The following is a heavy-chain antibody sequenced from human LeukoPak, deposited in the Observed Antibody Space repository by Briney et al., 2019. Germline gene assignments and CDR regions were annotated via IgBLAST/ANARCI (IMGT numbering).Heavy chain of an antibody. Sequence: SETLSLTCTVSGGSISSYYWSWIRQPPWKGLEWIGYIYYSGSTYYNPSLKSRVTISVDTSKNQFSLKLSSVTAADTAVYYCARHRPVPGGYPAPDAFDIWGQGTMVTVSS. V-gene: IGHV4-59*08. CDR1: GGSISSYY. D-gene: IGHD5-18*01. CDR2: IYYSGST. CDR3: ARHRPVPGGYPAPDAFDI. J-gene: IGHJ3*02.